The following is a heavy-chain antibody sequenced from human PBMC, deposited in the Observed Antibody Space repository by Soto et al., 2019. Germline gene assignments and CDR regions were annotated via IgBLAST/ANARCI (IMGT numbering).Heavy chain of an antibody. CDR2: ISYDGSNK. CDR1: GFTFSSYA. CDR3: ARGPSGQVGNWLDP. D-gene: IGHD1-26*01. Sequence: GGSLRLSCAASGFTFSSYAMHWVRQAPGKGLEWVAVISYDGSNKYYADSVKGRFTISRDNSKNTLYLQMNSLRAEDTAVYYCARGPSGQVGNWLDPWGQGTLVTVAS. V-gene: IGHV3-30-3*01. J-gene: IGHJ5*02.